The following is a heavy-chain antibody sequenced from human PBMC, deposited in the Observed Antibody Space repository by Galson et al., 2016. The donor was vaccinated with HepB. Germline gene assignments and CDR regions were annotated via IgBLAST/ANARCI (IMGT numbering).Heavy chain of an antibody. Sequence: SVKVSCKGSGFHFSSYGFTWVRQAPGQGPEWMGWISAYNGNIEYAQKFQGRITMTTDTPATTAYMELRSLRSDDTAVYYCARMSPYFQLERRLGGFDPWGQGTLVTVSS. V-gene: IGHV1-18*01. D-gene: IGHD1-1*01. CDR1: GFHFSSYG. CDR2: ISAYNGNI. CDR3: ARMSPYFQLERRLGGFDP. J-gene: IGHJ5*02.